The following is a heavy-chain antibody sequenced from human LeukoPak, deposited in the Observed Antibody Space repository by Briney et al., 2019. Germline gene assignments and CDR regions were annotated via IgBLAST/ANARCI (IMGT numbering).Heavy chain of an antibody. D-gene: IGHD6-13*01. J-gene: IGHJ4*02. Sequence: GGSLRLSCAASGFTFSSYSMNWVRQAPGKGLEWVSSISSSSSYIYYADSVKGRFTISRDNAKNSLYLQMNSLRAEDTAVYYCAREVIAAAGNDYWGQGTLVTVS. CDR2: ISSSSSYI. CDR1: GFTFSSYS. CDR3: AREVIAAAGNDY. V-gene: IGHV3-21*01.